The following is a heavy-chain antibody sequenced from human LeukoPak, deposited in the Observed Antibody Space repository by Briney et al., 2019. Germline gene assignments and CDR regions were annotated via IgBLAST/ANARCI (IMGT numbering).Heavy chain of an antibody. CDR1: GYSFTSYG. Sequence: ASVKVSCKASGYSFTSYGISWVRLAPGQGLEWMGWITAYNGNTKYAQKLQGRVTMTTDISTNTAYMELRSLTSDDTAVYYCTRGPVPFRYWFDPWGQGTLVTVSS. D-gene: IGHD2-2*01. J-gene: IGHJ5*02. CDR3: TRGPVPFRYWFDP. CDR2: ITAYNGNT. V-gene: IGHV1-18*01.